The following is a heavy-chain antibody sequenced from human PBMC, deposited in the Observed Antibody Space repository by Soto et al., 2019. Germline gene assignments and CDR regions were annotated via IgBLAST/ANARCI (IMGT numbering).Heavy chain of an antibody. Sequence: QVQLVQSGAEVKKPGASVKVSCKASGYTFTSYGISWVRQAPGQGLEWMGWISAYNGNTNYAQKLQGRVTMTTDTPTSXXXXXXXXXRFDXTAXXXXPXFTPPLDPWGQGTLFTVSS. CDR3: PXFTPPLDP. J-gene: IGHJ5*02. CDR2: ISAYNGNT. V-gene: IGHV1-18*01. CDR1: GYTFTSYG. D-gene: IGHD2-15*01.